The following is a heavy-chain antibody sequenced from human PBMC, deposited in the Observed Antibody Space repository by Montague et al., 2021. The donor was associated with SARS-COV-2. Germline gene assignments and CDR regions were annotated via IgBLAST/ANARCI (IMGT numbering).Heavy chain of an antibody. CDR2: IDYRGRS. Sequence: SETLSLTCAVYGGSSAKNSWGWIRQSPGTGLGLEWFGDIDYRGRSNYNPYLKGRASLSIEKTKNQLSLSLTSVTASDTSVYFCVRAVFEDVNMVSGLYRDCDYDVWGRGTLVTVSS. D-gene: IGHD3-16*01. J-gene: IGHJ4*02. V-gene: IGHV4-34*01. CDR1: GGSSAKNS. CDR3: VRAVFEDVNMVSGLYRDCDYDV.